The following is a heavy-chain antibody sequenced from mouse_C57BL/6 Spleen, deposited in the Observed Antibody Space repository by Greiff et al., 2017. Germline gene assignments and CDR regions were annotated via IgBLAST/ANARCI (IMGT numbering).Heavy chain of an antibody. V-gene: IGHV5-4*01. Sequence: EVKLMESGGGLVKPGGSLKLSCAASGFTFSSYAMSWVRQTPEKRLEWVATISDGGSYTYYPDNVKGRFTISRDTAKNNLYLQMSHLKSEDTAMYDCARDLIYYYGSSYGYAMDYWGQGTSVTVSS. J-gene: IGHJ4*01. CDR1: GFTFSSYA. CDR2: ISDGGSYT. CDR3: ARDLIYYYGSSYGYAMDY. D-gene: IGHD1-1*01.